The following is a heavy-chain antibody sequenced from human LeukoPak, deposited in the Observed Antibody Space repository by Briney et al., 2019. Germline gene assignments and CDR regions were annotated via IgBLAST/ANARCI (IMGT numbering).Heavy chain of an antibody. CDR1: GFTFRSYS. CDR3: ARVQDYYGCSGPSDY. CDR2: ISSSSSTI. J-gene: IGHJ4*02. V-gene: IGHV3-48*02. D-gene: IGHD3-22*01. Sequence: GGSLRLSCAASGFTFRSYSMQWVRQAPGKGLEWVSYISSSSSTIYYADSVKGRFTIARDNAKNSLYLQMNSLRDEDAAVYYCARVQDYYGCSGPSDYWGQGTLVTVST.